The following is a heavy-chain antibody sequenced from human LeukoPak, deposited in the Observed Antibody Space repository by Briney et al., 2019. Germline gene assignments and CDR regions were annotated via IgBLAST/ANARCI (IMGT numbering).Heavy chain of an antibody. CDR1: GFTFSSYG. J-gene: IGHJ6*02. D-gene: IGHD2-15*01. CDR3: AKDRGRYCSGGSCYEYYYGMDV. Sequence: QSGGSLRLSRAASGFTFSSYGMHWVRQAPGKGLEWVAVISYDGSNKYYADSVKGRFTISRDNSKNTLYLQMNSLRAEDTAVYYCAKDRGRYCSGGSCYEYYYGMDVWGQGTTVTVSS. V-gene: IGHV3-30*18. CDR2: ISYDGSNK.